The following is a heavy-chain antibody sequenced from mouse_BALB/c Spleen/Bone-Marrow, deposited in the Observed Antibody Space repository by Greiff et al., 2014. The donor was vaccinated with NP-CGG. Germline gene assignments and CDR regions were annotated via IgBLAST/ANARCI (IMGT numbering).Heavy chain of an antibody. J-gene: IGHJ4*01. Sequence: QVQLKESGPDLVRPGSSVKMSCKASDYTFTTCWMHWVKQGPGQGLEWIGMIDPSTSETRLNQKSKDKATLIVDKSSNTAYMQLSSLTSEDSAVYYCARRTLAMDYWGQGTSVTVSS. CDR2: IDPSTSET. CDR3: ARRTLAMDY. V-gene: IGHV1-52*01. CDR1: DYTFTTCW.